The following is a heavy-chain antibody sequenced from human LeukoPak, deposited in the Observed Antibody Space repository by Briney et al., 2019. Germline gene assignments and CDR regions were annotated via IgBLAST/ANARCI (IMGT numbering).Heavy chain of an antibody. D-gene: IGHD3-10*01. CDR3: TTRGGAMVRGVITEYFDY. CDR2: IKSKTDGGTT. J-gene: IGHJ4*02. V-gene: IGHV3-15*01. CDR1: GFTFSNAW. Sequence: GGSLRLSCAASGFTFSNAWMSWVRQAPGKGLEWVGRIKSKTDGGTTDYAAPVKGRSTISRDDSKNTLYLQMNSLKTEDTAVYYCTTRGGAMVRGVITEYFDYWGQGTLVTVSS.